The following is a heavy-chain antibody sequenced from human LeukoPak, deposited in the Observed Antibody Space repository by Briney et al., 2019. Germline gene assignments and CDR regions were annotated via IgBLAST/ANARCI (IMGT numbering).Heavy chain of an antibody. J-gene: IGHJ4*02. CDR3: ARGANYEGDY. D-gene: IGHD4/OR15-4a*01. CDR2: INPNSGGT. Sequence: GASVKVSCKASGCTFIYYDMHWVRQAPGQGLEWMGWINPNSGGTNYAQKFQGRVTMTRDTSISTAYMELSRLRSDDTAVYYCARGANYEGDYWGQGTLVTVSS. V-gene: IGHV1-2*02. CDR1: GCTFIYYD.